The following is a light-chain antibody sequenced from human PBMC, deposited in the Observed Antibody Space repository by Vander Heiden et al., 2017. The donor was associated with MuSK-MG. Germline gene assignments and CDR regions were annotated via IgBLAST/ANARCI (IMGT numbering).Light chain of an antibody. Sequence: FTPSPATLSLSPGERATLSCRASQSVSSYLAWYQQKPGQAPRLLIYDASTRATGIPARFSGSGSGTAFTPTISSLAPEDFAVYYCQQRANWPPSFGQGRRLEIK. CDR1: QSVSSY. J-gene: IGKJ5*01. V-gene: IGKV3-11*01. CDR3: QQRANWPPS. CDR2: DAS.